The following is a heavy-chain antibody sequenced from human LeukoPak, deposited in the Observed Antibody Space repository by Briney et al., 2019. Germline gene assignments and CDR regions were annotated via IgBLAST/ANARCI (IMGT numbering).Heavy chain of an antibody. Sequence: GGSLRLSCAASGFTFSSYGMHWVRQAPGKGLEWVAVIWYDGSNKYCADSVKGRFTISRDNSKNTLYLQMNSLRAEDTAVYYCARSTYAPREGYWFDPWGQGTLVTVSS. J-gene: IGHJ5*02. CDR3: ARSTYAPREGYWFDP. CDR2: IWYDGSNK. D-gene: IGHD2-15*01. CDR1: GFTFSSYG. V-gene: IGHV3-33*01.